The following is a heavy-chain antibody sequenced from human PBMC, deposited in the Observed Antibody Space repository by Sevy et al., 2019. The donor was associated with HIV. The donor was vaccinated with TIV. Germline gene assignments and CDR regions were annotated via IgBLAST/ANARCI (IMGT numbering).Heavy chain of an antibody. D-gene: IGHD5-12*01. CDR1: GGSISAYY. Sequence: SETLSLTCTVSGGSISAYYWRWIRQPPGKPLEYIGYIYYTGSTNYNPSLKSRVTITVDRSKNQFSLKLNSVTAADTAVYVCARAPPVRSGDDSLNWFDPWGQGTLVTVSS. CDR3: ARAPPVRSGDDSLNWFDP. V-gene: IGHV4-59*01. J-gene: IGHJ5*02. CDR2: IYYTGST.